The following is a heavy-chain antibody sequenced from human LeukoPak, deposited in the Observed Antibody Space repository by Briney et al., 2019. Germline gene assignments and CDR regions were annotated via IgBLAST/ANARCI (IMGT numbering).Heavy chain of an antibody. CDR1: GDSISSYY. Sequence: PSETLSLTCTVSGDSISSYYWSWIRQPPGKGLEWIGYIYNSATTNYNPSLKSRVTISMDTSKNQFSLKLTSVTAADTAVYHCARDRGGFSANFDYWGQGTLVTVSS. D-gene: IGHD3-10*01. J-gene: IGHJ4*02. V-gene: IGHV4-59*01. CDR2: IYNSATT. CDR3: ARDRGGFSANFDY.